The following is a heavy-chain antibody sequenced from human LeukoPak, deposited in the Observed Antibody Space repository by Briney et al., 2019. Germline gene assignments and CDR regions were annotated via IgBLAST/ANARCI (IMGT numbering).Heavy chain of an antibody. CDR3: ARVGYDNTGYSLFRWFDP. CDR2: IKQDGSEI. V-gene: IGHV3-7*01. J-gene: IGHJ5*02. CDR1: GFTFSTDW. Sequence: GGSLRLSCATSGFTFSTDWMSWVRQAPGKGLEWVTSIKQDGSEIYYLDSVKGRFTTSRDNDKNSLYLQMNSLRAEDTAVYYCARVGYDNTGYSLFRWFDPWGQGTLVTVSS. D-gene: IGHD3-22*01.